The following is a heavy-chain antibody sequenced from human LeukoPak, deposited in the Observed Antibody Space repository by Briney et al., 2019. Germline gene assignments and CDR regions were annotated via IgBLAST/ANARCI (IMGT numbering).Heavy chain of an antibody. V-gene: IGHV4-59*02. Sequence: SETLSLTCTVSGGSVSGYYCNWIRQPPGKGLEWIGCMSYSGSTNYNPSLKSRVTISVDTSKNQFSLKLSSVTAADTAVYYCARGDEGGDAFDIWGQGTMVTVSS. J-gene: IGHJ3*02. D-gene: IGHD1-26*01. CDR1: GGSVSGYY. CDR3: ARGDEGGDAFDI. CDR2: MSYSGST.